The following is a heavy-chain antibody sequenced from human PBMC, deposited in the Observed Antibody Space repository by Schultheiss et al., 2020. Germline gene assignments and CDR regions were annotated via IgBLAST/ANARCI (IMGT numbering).Heavy chain of an antibody. CDR3: ARRRDYSNSFDY. CDR2: IFDSRNT. Sequence: SETLSLTCTVSGGSISNYYWSWIRQAPGKGLEWIAYIFDSRNTNYNPSLKSRVTISVDTSKNQFSLKLSSVTAADTAVYYCARRRDYSNSFDYWGQGTLVTVSS. D-gene: IGHD4-11*01. CDR1: GGSISNYY. V-gene: IGHV4-59*08. J-gene: IGHJ4*02.